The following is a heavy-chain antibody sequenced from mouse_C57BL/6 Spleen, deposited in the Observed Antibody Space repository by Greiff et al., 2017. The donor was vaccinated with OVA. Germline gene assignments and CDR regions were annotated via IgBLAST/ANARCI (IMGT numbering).Heavy chain of an antibody. V-gene: IGHV10-1*01. D-gene: IGHD1-1*01. CDR1: GFSFNTYA. J-gene: IGHJ2*01. Sequence: EVQGVESGGGLVQPKGSLKLSCAASGFSFNTYAMNWVRQAPGKGLEWVARIRSKSNNYATYYADSVKDRFTISRDDSESMLYLQMNNLKTEDTAMYYCVRHGRITPFDYWGQGTTLTVSS. CDR3: VRHGRITPFDY. CDR2: IRSKSNNYAT.